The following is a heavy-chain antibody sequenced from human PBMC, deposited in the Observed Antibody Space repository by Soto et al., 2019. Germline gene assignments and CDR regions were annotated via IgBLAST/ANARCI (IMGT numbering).Heavy chain of an antibody. V-gene: IGHV3-23*01. CDR1: GFTFSSYA. CDR3: AKALYYDFWSGYYAVGPDAFDI. CDR2: ISGSGGST. D-gene: IGHD3-3*01. Sequence: PGGSLRLSCAASGFTFSSYAMSWVRQAPGKGLEWVSAISGSGGSTYYADSVKGRFTISRDNSKNTLYLQMNSLRAEDTAVYYCAKALYYDFWSGYYAVGPDAFDIWGQGTMVTVSS. J-gene: IGHJ3*02.